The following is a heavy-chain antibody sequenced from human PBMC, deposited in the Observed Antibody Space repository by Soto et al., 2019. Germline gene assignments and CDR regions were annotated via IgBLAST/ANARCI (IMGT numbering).Heavy chain of an antibody. CDR2: ISYDGSNK. D-gene: IGHD6-13*01. CDR1: GFTFSSYG. J-gene: IGHJ3*02. V-gene: IGHV3-30*18. CDR3: AKDLDSAAGHHAFDI. Sequence: GGSLRLSCAASGFTFSSYGMHWVRQAPGKGLEWVAVISYDGSNKYYADSVKGRFTISRDNSKNTLYLQMNSLRAEDTAVYYCAKDLDSAAGHHAFDIWGQGTMVTVSS.